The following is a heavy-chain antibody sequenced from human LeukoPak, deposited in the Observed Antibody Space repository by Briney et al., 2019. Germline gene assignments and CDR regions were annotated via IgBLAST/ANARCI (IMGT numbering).Heavy chain of an antibody. CDR2: ISYDGRNI. D-gene: IGHD2-2*01. CDR1: GFTFSDYA. J-gene: IGHJ4*02. Sequence: WGFLRLSCAASGFTFSDYAMHWVRQAPGKGLEWVAVISYDGRNIHYPDSVKGRFTISRDISTDTLWLQMDSLRTEDTAVYYCAKGPLRGTAAAIDYWGQGTLVTVSS. V-gene: IGHV3-30*04. CDR3: AKGPLRGTAAAIDY.